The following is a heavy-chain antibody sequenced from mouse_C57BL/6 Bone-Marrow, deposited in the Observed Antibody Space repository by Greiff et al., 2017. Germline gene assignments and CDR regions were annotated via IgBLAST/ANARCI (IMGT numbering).Heavy chain of an antibody. CDR3: ARDSSTVARFAD. V-gene: IGHV1-81*01. Sequence: VQLQQSGAELARPGASVKLSCKASGYTFTSYGMSWVKQRTGQGLEWIGEIYPRSGNTYYNQKFKGKATLTADTSSSTAYMQLRSLTSEDSAVXVCARDSSTVARFADWGQGTLVTVSA. J-gene: IGHJ3*01. D-gene: IGHD1-1*01. CDR1: GYTFTSYG. CDR2: IYPRSGNT.